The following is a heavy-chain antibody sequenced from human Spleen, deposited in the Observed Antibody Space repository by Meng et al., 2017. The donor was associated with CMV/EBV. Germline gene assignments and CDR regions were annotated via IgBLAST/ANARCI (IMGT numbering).Heavy chain of an antibody. CDR1: GFMFSMYS. CDR3: ARGGSYYDFWSTL. D-gene: IGHD3-3*01. Sequence: GESLKISCTASGFMFSMYSMVWVRQAPGKGLEWVSSISSSSGYIYYADSVKGRFTISRDNSRNSLYLQMNSLRVEDTAVYYCARGGSYYDFWSTLWGQGTTVTVSS. V-gene: IGHV3-21*06. J-gene: IGHJ6*02. CDR2: ISSSSGYI.